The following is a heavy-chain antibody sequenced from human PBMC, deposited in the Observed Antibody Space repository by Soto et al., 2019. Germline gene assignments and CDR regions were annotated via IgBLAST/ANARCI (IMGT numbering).Heavy chain of an antibody. CDR1: GFTFSNYW. V-gene: IGHV3-74*01. J-gene: IGHJ4*02. CDR2: ISEDGIRT. Sequence: RLVESGGGLVQSGGSLRLSCAASGFTFSNYWMHWVRQAPGKGLVWVSRISEDGIRTNYADSVKGRFTIFRDNAENTLYLHMNSLRVEDTAVYYCTAIDYYDSGWGQGTLVTVSS. D-gene: IGHD3-22*01. CDR3: TAIDYYDSG.